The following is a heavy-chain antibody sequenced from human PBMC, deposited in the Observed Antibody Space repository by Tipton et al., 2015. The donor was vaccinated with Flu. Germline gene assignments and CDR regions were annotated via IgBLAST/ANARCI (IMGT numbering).Heavy chain of an antibody. J-gene: IGHJ6*02. CDR1: GGSISSGGYS. Sequence: TLSLTCAVSGGSISSGGYSWSWIRQPPGKGLEWIGYIYHSGSTYYNPSLKSRVTISVDRSKNQFSLKLSSVTAADTAVYYCARVGPFYYGMDVWAQGTTVTVSS. CDR3: ARVGPFYYGMDV. V-gene: IGHV4-30-2*01. D-gene: IGHD3/OR15-3a*01. CDR2: IYHSGST.